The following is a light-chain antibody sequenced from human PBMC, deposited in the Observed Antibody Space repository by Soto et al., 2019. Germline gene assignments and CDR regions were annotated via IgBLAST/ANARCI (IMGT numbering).Light chain of an antibody. CDR2: GAS. CDR1: QSVTSN. Sequence: EIVLTQSPGTLSLSPGERATLSCRASQSVTSNYLAWYQHKPGQAPRLLIYGASTRVTGIPARFSGSGSGTEFTLTISSLQSEDFAVYYCQQYNNWPRAFGQGTKVDIK. V-gene: IGKV3-15*01. J-gene: IGKJ1*01. CDR3: QQYNNWPRA.